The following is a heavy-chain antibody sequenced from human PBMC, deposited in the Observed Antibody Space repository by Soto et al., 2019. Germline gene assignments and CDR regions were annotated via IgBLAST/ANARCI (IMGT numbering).Heavy chain of an antibody. CDR3: AKDTVWYSYGYWYFDY. CDR2: ISYDGSNK. J-gene: IGHJ4*02. V-gene: IGHV3-30*18. Sequence: VQLVESGGGVVQPGRSLRLSCAASGFTFSSYGMHWVRQAPGKGLEWVAVISYDGSNKYYVDSVKGRFTISRDNYKNTLYLQMNSLRAEDTAVYYCAKDTVWYSYGYWYFDYWGQGTLVTVSS. D-gene: IGHD5-18*01. CDR1: GFTFSSYG.